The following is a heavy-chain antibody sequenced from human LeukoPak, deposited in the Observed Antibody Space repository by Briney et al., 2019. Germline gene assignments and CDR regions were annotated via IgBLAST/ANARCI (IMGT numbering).Heavy chain of an antibody. J-gene: IGHJ4*02. CDR3: AKRWLQLQLDYFDY. V-gene: IGHV3-7*01. CDR2: IKQDGSEK. Sequence: GGSLRLSCAASGFTFSSHWMSWVRQAPGKGLEWVANIKQDGSEKYYVDSVKCRFTISRDNAKNSLYLQMNSLRAEDTAVYYCAKRWLQLQLDYFDYWGQGTLVTVSS. D-gene: IGHD5-24*01. CDR1: GFTFSSHW.